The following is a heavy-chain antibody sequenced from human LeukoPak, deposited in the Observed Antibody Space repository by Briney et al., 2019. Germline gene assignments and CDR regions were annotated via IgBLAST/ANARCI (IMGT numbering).Heavy chain of an antibody. V-gene: IGHV4-59*01. Sequence: PSETLSLTCTVSGGSISSYYWSWIRQPPGKGLEWIGYIYYSGSTNYNPSLKSRVTISVDTSKNQFSPKLSSVTAADTAVYYCARGQRWLQLNWFDPWGQGTLVTVSS. J-gene: IGHJ5*02. CDR3: ARGQRWLQLNWFDP. CDR1: GGSISSYY. CDR2: IYYSGST. D-gene: IGHD5-24*01.